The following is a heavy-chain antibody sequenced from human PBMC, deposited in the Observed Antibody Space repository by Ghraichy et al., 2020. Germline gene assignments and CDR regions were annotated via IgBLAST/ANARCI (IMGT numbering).Heavy chain of an antibody. CDR2: LSKDGINK. J-gene: IGHJ4*02. Sequence: LSLTCAASGFTLSSYKMYWVRQAPGKGLEWVATLSKDGINKYYVASVKGRFTISRDTSKNTLYLQMNGLRLEDSAVYKCAKDYVDNEEYDYWGQGAQVTVS. V-gene: IGHV3-30*18. CDR1: GFTLSSYK. CDR3: AKDYVDNEEYDY. D-gene: IGHD4-23*01.